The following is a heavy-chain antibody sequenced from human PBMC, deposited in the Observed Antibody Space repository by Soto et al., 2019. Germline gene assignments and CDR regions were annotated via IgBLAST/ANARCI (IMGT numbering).Heavy chain of an antibody. Sequence: PSGSLCLTCAVSDGFISSGGYYWSWIRQPPGKGLEWIGYIYYSGSTYYNPSLKSRVTISVDTSKNQFSLKLSSVTAADTAVYYCARGEVSGDDYWSQGTLVTVST. J-gene: IGHJ4*02. V-gene: IGHV4-30-4*01. CDR3: ARGEVSGDDY. CDR2: IYYSGST. CDR1: DGFISSGGYY. D-gene: IGHD1-26*01.